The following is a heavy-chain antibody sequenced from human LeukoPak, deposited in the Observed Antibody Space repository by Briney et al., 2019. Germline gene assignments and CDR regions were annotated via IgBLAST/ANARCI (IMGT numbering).Heavy chain of an antibody. J-gene: IGHJ4*02. CDR1: GFTFSSYW. CDR2: ISATDSRP. V-gene: IGHV3-23*01. CDR3: AKDPSYGFDY. D-gene: IGHD5-18*01. Sequence: GGSLRLSCAASGFTFSSYWMSWVRQAPGKGLEWVSAISATDSRPYYADSVKGRFTISRDNSKSTLYLQLNGLRGEDTAIYYCAKDPSYGFDYWGQGTLVTVSS.